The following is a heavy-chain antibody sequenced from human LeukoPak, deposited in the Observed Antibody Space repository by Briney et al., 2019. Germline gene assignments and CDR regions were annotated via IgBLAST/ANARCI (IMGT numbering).Heavy chain of an antibody. V-gene: IGHV3-23*01. Sequence: GGSLRLYCAASGFTFTSYAMTWVRQAPGKGLEWVSHISGSGGTTYYADSVKGRFTISRDNSKNTLYLQMNSLRAEDTAVYYCARHTSYGGNSAFGYWGQGTLVTVSS. CDR3: ARHTSYGGNSAFGY. CDR1: GFTFTSYA. CDR2: ISGSGGTT. J-gene: IGHJ4*02. D-gene: IGHD4-23*01.